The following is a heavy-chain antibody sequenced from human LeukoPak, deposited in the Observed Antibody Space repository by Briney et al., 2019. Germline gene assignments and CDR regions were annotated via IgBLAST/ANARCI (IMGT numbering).Heavy chain of an antibody. CDR3: ARGPFPVTTD. D-gene: IGHD1-1*01. Sequence: ASVKVSCKASGGTFSSYAISWVRQAPGQGLEWMGRIIPIFGTANYAQKFQGRVTITTDDSTSTAYMELSSLRSEDTAGYYCARGPFPVTTDWGQGTLVTVSS. J-gene: IGHJ4*02. CDR2: IIPIFGTA. V-gene: IGHV1-69*05. CDR1: GGTFSSYA.